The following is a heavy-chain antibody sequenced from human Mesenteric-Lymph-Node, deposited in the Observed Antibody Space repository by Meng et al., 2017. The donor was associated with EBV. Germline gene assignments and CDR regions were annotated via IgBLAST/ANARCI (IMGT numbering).Heavy chain of an antibody. CDR1: GGFFSGYY. J-gene: IGHJ5*02. D-gene: IGHD3-10*01. V-gene: IGHV4-34*01. CDR2: INQSGST. CDR3: ARDRRYYGSGSYYGNNWFDP. Sequence: QQGGEGSLIPWATLFLPCCVDGGFFSGYYWICMHHPAGKELEGLEEINQSGSTNCNPSLKSQVTISVDTYKNQFSLKLSSVIAADTALYYCARDRRYYGSGSYYGNNWFDPWGQGTLVTVSS.